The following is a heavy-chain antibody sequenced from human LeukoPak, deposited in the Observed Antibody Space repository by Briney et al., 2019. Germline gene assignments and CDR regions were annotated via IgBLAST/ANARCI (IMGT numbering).Heavy chain of an antibody. CDR1: GGSISNYY. V-gene: IGHV4-59*01. D-gene: IGHD1-1*01. CDR2: IYYSGST. Sequence: SETLSLTCTVSGGSISNYYWSWIRQPPGKGVEWIGYIYYSGSTNYNPSLKSRVTISVDTSKNQFSLKLSSVTAADTAVYYCARGLERGPYYYFYYMGVWGKGTTVTVSS. J-gene: IGHJ6*03. CDR3: ARGLERGPYYYFYYMGV.